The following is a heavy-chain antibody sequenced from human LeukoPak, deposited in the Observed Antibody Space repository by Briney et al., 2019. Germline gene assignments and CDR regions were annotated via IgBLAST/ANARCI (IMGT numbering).Heavy chain of an antibody. V-gene: IGHV3-74*01. CDR3: ARGGEGYYYGSGSVDY. CDR1: GFTLRTYA. CDR2: INSDGSST. J-gene: IGHJ4*02. Sequence: GGSLRLSCAASGFTLRTYAMSWVRQAPGKGLVWVSRINSDGSSTSYADSVKGRFTISRDNAKNTLYLQMNSLRAEDTAVYYCARGGEGYYYGSGSVDYWGQGTLVTVSS. D-gene: IGHD3-10*01.